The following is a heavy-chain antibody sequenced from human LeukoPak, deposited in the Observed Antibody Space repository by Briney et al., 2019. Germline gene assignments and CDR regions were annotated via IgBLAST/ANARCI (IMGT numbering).Heavy chain of an antibody. J-gene: IGHJ4*02. D-gene: IGHD4-17*01. CDR2: ISGSGGTT. Sequence: GGSLRLSCAASGVTFSNYAMSWVRQAPGKGLDWVSGISGSGGTTYYADSVKGRFTISRDNSKNTLYLQMNSLRAEDTAVYYCANRGNTVTTLDYWGQGTLVTVSS. V-gene: IGHV3-23*01. CDR1: GVTFSNYA. CDR3: ANRGNTVTTLDY.